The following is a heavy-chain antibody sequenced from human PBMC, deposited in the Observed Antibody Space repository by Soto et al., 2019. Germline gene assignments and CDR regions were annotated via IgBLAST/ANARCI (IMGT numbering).Heavy chain of an antibody. CDR2: INIDGSST. D-gene: IGHD3-22*01. Sequence: GGSLRLSCAASGFTFSSYWMHWVRQAPGKGLVWVSRINIDGSSTSYADSVKGRFTISRDNAKNTLYLQMNSLRAEDTAVYYCAREGYYDSSGYSHGAFDIWGQGTMVT. V-gene: IGHV3-74*01. J-gene: IGHJ3*02. CDR3: AREGYYDSSGYSHGAFDI. CDR1: GFTFSSYW.